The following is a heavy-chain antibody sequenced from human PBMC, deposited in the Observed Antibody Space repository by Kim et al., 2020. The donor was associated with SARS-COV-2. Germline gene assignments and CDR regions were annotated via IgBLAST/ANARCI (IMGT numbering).Heavy chain of an antibody. V-gene: IGHV3-23*01. J-gene: IGHJ6*02. CDR2: ISGVGDTT. Sequence: GGSLRLSCEASVFTFATYAMSWVRQAPGKGLEWVSGISGVGDTTYYADSVKGRFTISRDNSKNTLYLQMNSLRAEDTAVYYCAIYPRLRGDFYGVDVWGQGTTVTVSS. D-gene: IGHD4-17*01. CDR1: VFTFATYA. CDR3: AIYPRLRGDFYGVDV.